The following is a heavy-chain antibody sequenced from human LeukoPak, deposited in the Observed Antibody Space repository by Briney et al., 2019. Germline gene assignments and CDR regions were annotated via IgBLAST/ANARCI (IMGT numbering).Heavy chain of an antibody. V-gene: IGHV3-30*02. CDR2: IRNDGSMK. Sequence: WGSLRLSCAASGFIFSNYGMHWVRQTPAKGLEWVAFIRNDGSMKYYADSVKGRFTISRDNSKNSLYLQMNSLRAEDTAVYYCARDSPIAVAGTLDYWGQGTLVTVSS. D-gene: IGHD6-19*01. CDR3: ARDSPIAVAGTLDY. J-gene: IGHJ4*02. CDR1: GFIFSNYG.